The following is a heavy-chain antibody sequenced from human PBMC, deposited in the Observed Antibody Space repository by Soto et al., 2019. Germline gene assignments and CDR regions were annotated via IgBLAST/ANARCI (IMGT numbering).Heavy chain of an antibody. CDR2: ISGSGGST. D-gene: IGHD4-4*01. CDR1: GFTFSSYA. J-gene: IGHJ4*02. V-gene: IGHV3-23*01. Sequence: GGSLRLSCAASGFTFSSYAMSWVRQAPGKGLEWVSAISGSGGSTYYADSVKGRFTIARDNAKKTLYLQMNSLRAEDAYVSYCAKDLTVTGDSFDYWGQGTLVTVSS. CDR3: AKDLTVTGDSFDY.